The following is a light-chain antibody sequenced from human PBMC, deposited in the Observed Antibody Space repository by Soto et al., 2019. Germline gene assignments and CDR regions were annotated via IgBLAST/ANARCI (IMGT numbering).Light chain of an antibody. CDR3: ASKTRTTFVV. Sequence: QSVLTQPASMSGSPGQSITISCTGTSSDVGAYNFVSWYQQYPGTVPKLIIYEVSYRPSGVSNRFSGSKSGNTASLTISGLLAEDEADYFCASKTRTTFVVFGGGTKLTVL. CDR1: SSDVGAYNF. V-gene: IGLV2-14*01. J-gene: IGLJ2*01. CDR2: EVS.